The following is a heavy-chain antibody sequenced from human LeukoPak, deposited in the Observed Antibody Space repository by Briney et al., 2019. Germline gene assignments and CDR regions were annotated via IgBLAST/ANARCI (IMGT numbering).Heavy chain of an antibody. CDR3: AKDKGQHSYGSYGMDV. Sequence: GRSLRLSCAASGFTFDDYAMHWVRHAPGKGLEWVSGISWNSGSIGYADSVKGRFTISRDNAKNSLYLQMNSLRAEDTALYYCAKDKGQHSYGSYGMDVWGQGTTVTVSS. CDR1: GFTFDDYA. J-gene: IGHJ6*02. D-gene: IGHD5-18*01. V-gene: IGHV3-9*01. CDR2: ISWNSGSI.